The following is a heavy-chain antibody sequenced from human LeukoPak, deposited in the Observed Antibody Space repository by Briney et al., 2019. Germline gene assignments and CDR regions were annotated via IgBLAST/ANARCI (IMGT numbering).Heavy chain of an antibody. CDR2: IYYSGST. CDR1: GGSISSSNYF. V-gene: IGHV4-39*07. D-gene: IGHD4-23*01. Sequence: PSETLSLTCTVSGGSISSSNYFWDWIRQPPEKGLEWIGSIYYSGSTYYNPSLKSRVTISVDTSKNQFSLKLSSVTAADTAVYYCARDRATVVNLYYFDYWGQGTLVTVSP. CDR3: ARDRATVVNLYYFDY. J-gene: IGHJ4*02.